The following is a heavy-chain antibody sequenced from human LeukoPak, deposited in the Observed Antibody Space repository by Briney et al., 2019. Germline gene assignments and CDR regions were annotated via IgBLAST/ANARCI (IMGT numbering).Heavy chain of an antibody. Sequence: GASVKVSCKASGYTFTDYYMHWVRQAPGQGLEWMGWINPNSGGTIYAQRFQGRVTMTRDTSISTAYMELSRLRSDDTAVYYCARTLTYYYDSSGYYSYYYYYYYMDVWGKGTTVTISS. V-gene: IGHV1-2*02. CDR3: ARTLTYYYDSSGYYSYYYYYYYMDV. D-gene: IGHD3-22*01. J-gene: IGHJ6*03. CDR1: GYTFTDYY. CDR2: INPNSGGT.